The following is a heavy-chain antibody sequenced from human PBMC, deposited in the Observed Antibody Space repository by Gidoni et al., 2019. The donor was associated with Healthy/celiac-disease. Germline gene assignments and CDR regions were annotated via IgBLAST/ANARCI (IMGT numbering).Heavy chain of an antibody. Sequence: EVQLVEPGGGLVQPGGSLRLSCAASGFTFTNYWMPWFRQAQGKGLVWVSRINSDGSSTSYADSVKGRFTISRDNAEYTLYLQMDSLRVEDTAVYYCARDGLSLGSTSCCERYMDVWGKGTTVTVSS. CDR2: INSDGSST. J-gene: IGHJ6*03. V-gene: IGHV3-74*01. CDR3: ARDGLSLGSTSCCERYMDV. D-gene: IGHD2-2*01. CDR1: GFTFTNYW.